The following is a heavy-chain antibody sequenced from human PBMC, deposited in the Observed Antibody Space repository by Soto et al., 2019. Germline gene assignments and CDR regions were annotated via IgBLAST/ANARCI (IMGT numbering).Heavy chain of an antibody. CDR2: IFYSEST. J-gene: IGHJ3*02. Sequence: PSETLSLTCTVSGGSISSGDYYWSWIRQPPGKGLEWIGYIFYSESTYYNPSLKSRVIISVDMSKNQFSLNLSSVTAADTAVYYCARDKGSDCSGGNCYPDAFDIWGQGTMVTVSS. CDR1: GGSISSGDYY. CDR3: ARDKGSDCSGGNCYPDAFDI. V-gene: IGHV4-30-4*01. D-gene: IGHD2-15*01.